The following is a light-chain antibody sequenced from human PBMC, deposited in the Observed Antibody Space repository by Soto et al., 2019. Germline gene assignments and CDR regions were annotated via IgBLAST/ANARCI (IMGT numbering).Light chain of an antibody. CDR1: ESVLKY. CDR2: GAT. CDR3: KQYSSSPPIT. J-gene: IGKJ5*01. Sequence: EIVLTQSPGTLSLSPGERATLSCRASESVLKYLAWYQQKPGQAPRLLIHGATSRATGIPDRFSGSGTGTDFTLTINRLEPEDFAVYYCKQYSSSPPITFGQGTRLEI. V-gene: IGKV3-20*01.